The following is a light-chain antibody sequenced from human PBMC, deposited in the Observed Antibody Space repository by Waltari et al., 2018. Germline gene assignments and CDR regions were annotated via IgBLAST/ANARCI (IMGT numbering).Light chain of an antibody. CDR3: CSYAGSYTWV. Sequence: SALTQPRSVSGSPGQSVTISCTGTTNDLGSYNYVSWYKQHPGKAPKLIILDVTKRPSGVPYRLSGSKSGNTASLTISGLRAEDEAEYYCCSYAGSYTWVFGGGTKLTVV. CDR2: DVT. J-gene: IGLJ3*02. CDR1: TNDLGSYNY. V-gene: IGLV2-11*01.